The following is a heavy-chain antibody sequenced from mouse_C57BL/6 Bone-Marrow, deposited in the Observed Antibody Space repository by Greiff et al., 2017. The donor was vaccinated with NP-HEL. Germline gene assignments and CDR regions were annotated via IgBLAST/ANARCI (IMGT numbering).Heavy chain of an antibody. V-gene: IGHV1-59*01. CDR3: ARNLSPITTVVARNY. CDR1: GYTFTSYW. D-gene: IGHD1-1*01. CDR2: IDPSDSYT. J-gene: IGHJ2*01. Sequence: VQLQQSGAELVRPGTSVKLSCKASGYTFTSYWMHWVKQRPGQGLEWIGVIDPSDSYTNYNQKFKGKATLTVDTSSSTAYMQLSSLTSEDSAVYYCARNLSPITTVVARNYWGQGTTLTVSS.